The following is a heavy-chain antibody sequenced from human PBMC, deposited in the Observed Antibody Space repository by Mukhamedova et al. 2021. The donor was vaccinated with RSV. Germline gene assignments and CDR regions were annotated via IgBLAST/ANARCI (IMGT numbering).Heavy chain of an antibody. CDR1: FA. CDR3: AKEGYCSGSDCYRLFDY. D-gene: IGHD2-15*01. J-gene: IGHJ4*01. V-gene: IGHV3-23*01. CDR2: ITASGAGT. Sequence: FAMYWVRQAPGKGLECVSVITASGAGTHYADFVKGRFTISRDTSKNTVYLQMNSLRAEDTAVYYCAKEGYCSGSDCYRLFDYLG.